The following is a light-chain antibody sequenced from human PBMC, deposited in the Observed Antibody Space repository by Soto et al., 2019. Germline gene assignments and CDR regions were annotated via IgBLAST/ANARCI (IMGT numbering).Light chain of an antibody. CDR3: HQYGSSPDT. J-gene: IGKJ5*01. CDR1: QSVTSNS. V-gene: IGKV3-20*01. CDR2: ATS. Sequence: EIVLTQSPGTLSLSPGERASISCRASQSVTSNSLAWYQQKPGQAPRLLIYATSSSATGIPDRFSGSGSGTVFTLIISRLEPEDFAVYFCHQYGSSPDTFGQGTRLEIK.